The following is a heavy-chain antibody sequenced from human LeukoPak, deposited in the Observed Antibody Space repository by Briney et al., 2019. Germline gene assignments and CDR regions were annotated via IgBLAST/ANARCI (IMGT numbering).Heavy chain of an antibody. D-gene: IGHD5-18*01. Sequence: ASVKVSCKASGYTFTSYAMNWVRQAPGQGLEWMGWIDTNTGKPTYAQGFTGRFVFSLDTSVSTAYLQISSLKAEDTAVYYCARAATAMASALYYYYYGMDVWGQGTTVTVSS. CDR3: ARAATAMASALYYYYYGMDV. J-gene: IGHJ6*02. CDR1: GYTFTSYA. V-gene: IGHV7-4-1*02. CDR2: IDTNTGKP.